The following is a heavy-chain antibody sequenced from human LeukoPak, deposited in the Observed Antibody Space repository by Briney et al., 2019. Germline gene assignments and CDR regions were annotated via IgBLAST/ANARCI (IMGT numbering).Heavy chain of an antibody. CDR2: IIPIFGTA. Sequence: ASVKVSCKASGGTFSSYAISWVRQAPGQGLEWMGGIIPIFGTANYAQKFQGRVTITADKSTSTAYMELSSLRSEDTAVYYCARGEDSSSWKPLDYWGQGTLVTVSS. V-gene: IGHV1-69*06. CDR1: GGTFSSYA. CDR3: ARGEDSSSWKPLDY. J-gene: IGHJ4*02. D-gene: IGHD6-13*01.